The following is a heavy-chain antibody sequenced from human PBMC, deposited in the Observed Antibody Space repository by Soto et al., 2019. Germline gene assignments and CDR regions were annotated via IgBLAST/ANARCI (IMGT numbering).Heavy chain of an antibody. D-gene: IGHD1-1*01. J-gene: IGHJ6*02. Sequence: QVQLVESGGGVVHPERSLRLSCSASEFTFSSYAMHWVRQAPGKGLEWVAGISYDGGHKFYGDSVRGRFTISRDSSKTPVFRQMNARSPKNTAAYSCGRVKPNDRNPRGPCSFYGLDAWAKGPRSPSP. CDR3: GRVKPNDRNPRGPCSFYGLDA. V-gene: IGHV3-30-3*01. CDR1: EFTFSSYA. CDR2: ISYDGGHK.